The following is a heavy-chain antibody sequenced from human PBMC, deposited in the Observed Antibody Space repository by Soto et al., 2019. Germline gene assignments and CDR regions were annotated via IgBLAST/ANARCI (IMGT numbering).Heavy chain of an antibody. CDR2: ISGSGGST. CDR1: GFTFSSYA. CDR3: AKTPIAYILTGYQGYFDL. Sequence: EVQLLESGGGLVQPGGSLRLSCAASGFTFSSYAMSWVRQAPGKGLEWVAAISGSGGSTYYADSVKGRFTISRDNSKSTLYLQMNSLRAEDTAVYYCAKTPIAYILTGYQGYFDLWGRGTLVTVSS. V-gene: IGHV3-23*01. J-gene: IGHJ2*01. D-gene: IGHD3-9*01.